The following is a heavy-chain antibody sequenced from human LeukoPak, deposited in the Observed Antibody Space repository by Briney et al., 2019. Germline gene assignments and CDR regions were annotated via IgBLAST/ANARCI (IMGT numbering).Heavy chain of an antibody. V-gene: IGHV4-39*01. CDR3: ARHAPRENWFDP. CDR1: GGSISSSSYY. J-gene: IGHJ5*02. Sequence: PSETLSLTCTVSGGSISSSSYYWGWIRQPPGKGLEWIGSIYYSGSTYYNPSLKGRVTISVDTSKNQFSLKLSSVTAADTAVYYCARHAPRENWFDPWGQGTLVTVSS. CDR2: IYYSGST.